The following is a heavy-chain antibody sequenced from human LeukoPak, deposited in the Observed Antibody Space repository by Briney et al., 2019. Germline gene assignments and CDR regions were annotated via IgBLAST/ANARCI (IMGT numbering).Heavy chain of an antibody. J-gene: IGHJ4*02. V-gene: IGHV1-46*01. CDR3: ALYSSTWY. Sequence: APVKVSCKASGYTFTTYYIHWVRQAPGQGLEWMGIINPTGGSTTYAQKFQGRVTMTRDTSTSTAFMEVNSLRSEDTAVYYCALYSSTWYWGQGTLVTVSS. CDR2: INPTGGST. CDR1: GYTFTTYY. D-gene: IGHD6-13*01.